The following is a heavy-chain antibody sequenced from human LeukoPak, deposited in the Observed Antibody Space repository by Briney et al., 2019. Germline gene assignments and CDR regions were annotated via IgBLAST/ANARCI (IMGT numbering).Heavy chain of an antibody. Sequence: SETLSLTCTVSGGSISSSSYYWGWIRQPPGKGLEWIGNLYYSGSTYYNPSLKSRVTISVDTSKKQFSLKLTSVTAADTAVYYCARAIEVGAMTPFDYWGQGTLVTVSS. J-gene: IGHJ4*02. CDR3: ARAIEVGAMTPFDY. V-gene: IGHV4-39*01. CDR1: GGSISSSSYY. D-gene: IGHD1-26*01. CDR2: LYYSGST.